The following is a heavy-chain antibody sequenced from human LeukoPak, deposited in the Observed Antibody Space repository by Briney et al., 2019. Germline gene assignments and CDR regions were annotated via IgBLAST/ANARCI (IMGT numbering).Heavy chain of an antibody. CDR1: GFTVSSNY. CDR3: ARGGYSSGWYYHFDY. CDR2: LHSGGNA. J-gene: IGHJ4*02. V-gene: IGHV3-66*01. Sequence: GGSLRLSCAASGFTVSSNYMNWVRQAPGKGLEWVSLLHSGGNAYYADSVKGRFTISRDNSENTLYLEMISLRAEDTAAYYCARGGYSSGWYYHFDYWGQGTLDTVSS. D-gene: IGHD6-19*01.